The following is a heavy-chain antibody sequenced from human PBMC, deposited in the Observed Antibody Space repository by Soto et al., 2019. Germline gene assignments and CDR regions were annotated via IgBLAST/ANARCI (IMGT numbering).Heavy chain of an antibody. Sequence: PGESLKISCKGSGYSFTSYWIGWVRQMPGKGLEWMGIIYPGDSDTRYSPSFQGQVTISADKSISTAYLQWSSLKASDTAMYYCARPPAVAGDYYGMDVWGQGTTVTVSS. D-gene: IGHD6-19*01. V-gene: IGHV5-51*01. CDR2: IYPGDSDT. J-gene: IGHJ6*02. CDR3: ARPPAVAGDYYGMDV. CDR1: GYSFTSYW.